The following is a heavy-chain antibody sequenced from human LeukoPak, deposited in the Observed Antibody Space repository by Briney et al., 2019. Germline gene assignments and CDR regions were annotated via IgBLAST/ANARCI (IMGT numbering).Heavy chain of an antibody. J-gene: IGHJ6*03. CDR1: VFTFSYHD. CDR2: IGIAGDT. V-gene: IGHV3-13*01. CDR3: ARSGIVVTGILHYYYYMDV. D-gene: IGHD6-19*01. Sequence: GGSLRLSCVASVFTFSYHDMHWVRQTSGKGLEWVSAIGIAGDTYYSGSVKGRFTISRDNAKNSLYLQMDSLTAGDTAVYHCARSGIVVTGILHYYYYMDVWGKGTTVTLSS.